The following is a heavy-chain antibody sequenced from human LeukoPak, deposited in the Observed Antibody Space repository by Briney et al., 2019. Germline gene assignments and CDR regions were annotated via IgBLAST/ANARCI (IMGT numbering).Heavy chain of an antibody. CDR2: VSAYNGHT. V-gene: IGHV1-18*01. J-gene: IGHJ4*02. Sequence: ASVKVSCKASGYTFGTYAISWVRQAPGQGLEWMGWVSAYNGHTSYAQKFQGRVTMTTDTSTSTGYMELRSLRSDDTAVYYCARDLRGDDYSNYVHFDYWGQGTLVTVSS. D-gene: IGHD4-11*01. CDR3: ARDLRGDDYSNYVHFDY. CDR1: GYTFGTYA.